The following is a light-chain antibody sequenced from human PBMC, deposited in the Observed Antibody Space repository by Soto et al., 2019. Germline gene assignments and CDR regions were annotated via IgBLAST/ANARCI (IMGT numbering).Light chain of an antibody. Sequence: DIQMTQPPSTLSASVGGRVTITCRASQSISSWLTWYQQKPGKAPKLLIYDASSLESGVPSRFSGSGSGTEFTLTISSLQPDDFATYYCQQYNSYSWTFGQGTKV. V-gene: IGKV1-5*01. CDR1: QSISSW. CDR2: DAS. J-gene: IGKJ1*01. CDR3: QQYNSYSWT.